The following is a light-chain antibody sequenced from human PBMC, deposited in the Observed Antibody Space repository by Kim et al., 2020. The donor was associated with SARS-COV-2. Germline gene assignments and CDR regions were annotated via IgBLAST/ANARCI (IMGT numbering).Light chain of an antibody. Sequence: YSSVGDRVTVTCLASQSINSYLNWYQQKPGKAPKLLSCAASSLQSGVPSRFSGSGSGTDFTLTISSLQPEDFATYYCQQSYSTPYTFGQGTKLEI. CDR3: QQSYSTPYT. CDR2: AAS. CDR1: QSINSY. V-gene: IGKV1-39*01. J-gene: IGKJ2*01.